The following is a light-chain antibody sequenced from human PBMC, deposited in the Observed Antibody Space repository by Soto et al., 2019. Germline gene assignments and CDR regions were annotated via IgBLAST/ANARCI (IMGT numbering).Light chain of an antibody. J-gene: IGKJ4*01. V-gene: IGKV1-27*01. CDR2: AAS. Sequence: DIQMNQYTSSLSASVGDRVTITCRTSLPMSNYFAWYQQKPGKIPNLLLYAASTLQAGVPSRFSGSGSGTDFTLTISSLQPEDVAAYYCQKYNRAPLTFGGGTKVEIK. CDR3: QKYNRAPLT. CDR1: LPMSNY.